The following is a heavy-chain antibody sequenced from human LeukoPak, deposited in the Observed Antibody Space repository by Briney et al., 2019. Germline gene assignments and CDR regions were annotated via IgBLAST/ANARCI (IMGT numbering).Heavy chain of an antibody. CDR3: ARPPSVGSPYDGFDI. D-gene: IGHD1-26*01. Sequence: GESLKISCKGSGYSFTSHWIAWVRQVTGKGLEWMGIIYPADSDTRYSPSFQGQVTISADKSITTAYLQWSSLKASDTAMYCCARPPSVGSPYDGFDIWGQGTMVSVSS. CDR1: GYSFTSHW. V-gene: IGHV5-51*01. J-gene: IGHJ3*02. CDR2: IYPADSDT.